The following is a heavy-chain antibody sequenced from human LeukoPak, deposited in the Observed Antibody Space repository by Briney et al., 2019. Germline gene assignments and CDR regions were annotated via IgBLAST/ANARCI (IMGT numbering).Heavy chain of an antibody. J-gene: IGHJ3*01. V-gene: IGHV3-11*01. CDR3: AREITIFINAYDL. CDR2: ISSGGSTI. Sequence: PGGSLRLSCAVSGFTFSDYYMSWIRQAPGKGLEWVSYISSGGSTISHADSVKGRFTISRDNAENSLYLQMNSLRAEDTAVYYCAREITIFINAYDLWGQGTMVTVSS. CDR1: GFTFSDYY. D-gene: IGHD3-3*01.